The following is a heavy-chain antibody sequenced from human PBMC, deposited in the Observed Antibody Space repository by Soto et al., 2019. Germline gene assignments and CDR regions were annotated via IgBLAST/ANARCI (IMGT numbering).Heavy chain of an antibody. CDR2: INPETGGT. CDR3: ARERYQVISDGMDV. Sequence: QVQLVQSGADVKTPGASVRVSCKASGYTFTGYYVHWVREAHGQGHEWMGWINPETGGTSYAQKFQGRVTLSRDTSINTAYLELSRLRFDDAAVYFCARERYQVISDGMDVWGQGTTVTVSS. D-gene: IGHD2-2*01. V-gene: IGHV1-2*02. J-gene: IGHJ6*02. CDR1: GYTFTGYY.